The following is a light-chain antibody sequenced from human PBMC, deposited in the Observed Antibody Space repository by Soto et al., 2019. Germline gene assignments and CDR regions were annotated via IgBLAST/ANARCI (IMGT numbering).Light chain of an antibody. CDR2: GAS. Sequence: EIVMTQSPATLSVSPGERATLSCRASQSVSGNLAWYQQKPGQAPRLLIYGASNRATGIPARFSGSGSGTDFTLTISSLQSEDFAVYYCQQYNNWPPTFGQGTKVEIK. CDR1: QSVSGN. CDR3: QQYNNWPPT. J-gene: IGKJ1*01. V-gene: IGKV3D-15*01.